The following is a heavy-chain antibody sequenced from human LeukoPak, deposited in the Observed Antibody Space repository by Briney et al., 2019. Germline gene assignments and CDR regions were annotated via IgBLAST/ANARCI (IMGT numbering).Heavy chain of an antibody. CDR3: ARAQLSRYFDRGGMDV. CDR2: INPSSGGI. V-gene: IGHV1-2*04. CDR1: GYTFTCYY. Sequence: GASVKVSCKASGYTFTCYYMHWVRQAPGQGLEWMGWINPSSGGIYSAQKFQGWGTMTRDTSIKTAYMELSRLKPDDTAVYYCARAQLSRYFDRGGMDVWGQGTTVTVSS. D-gene: IGHD3-9*01. J-gene: IGHJ6*02.